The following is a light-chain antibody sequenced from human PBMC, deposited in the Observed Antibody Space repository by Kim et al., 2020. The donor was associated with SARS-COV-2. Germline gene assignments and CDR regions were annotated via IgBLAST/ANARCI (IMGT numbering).Light chain of an antibody. J-gene: IGLJ3*02. Sequence: ELTQPPSASGTPGQRVTISCSGSISNIRTNTVNWYRHLPGTAPKLLVYSNNNRPSGVPDRFSGSKSGTSASLAISGLQSDDESDYYCTAWDGSLNGWVFGGGTQLTVL. CDR1: ISNIRTNT. CDR2: SNN. V-gene: IGLV1-44*01. CDR3: TAWDGSLNGWV.